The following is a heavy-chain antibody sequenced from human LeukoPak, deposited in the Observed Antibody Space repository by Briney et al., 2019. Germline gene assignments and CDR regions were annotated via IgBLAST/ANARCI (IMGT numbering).Heavy chain of an antibody. V-gene: IGHV3-48*02. CDR3: ARGSYFDY. J-gene: IGHJ4*02. Sequence: GGSLRLSCAASGFAFSTYTLNWVRQAPGKGLEWLSYISAGGGTIYYADSVKGRFTVSRDNAKNSLYLQMNSLRDEDTAVYYCARGSYFDYWGQGTLVTVSS. CDR1: GFAFSTYT. CDR2: ISAGGGTI.